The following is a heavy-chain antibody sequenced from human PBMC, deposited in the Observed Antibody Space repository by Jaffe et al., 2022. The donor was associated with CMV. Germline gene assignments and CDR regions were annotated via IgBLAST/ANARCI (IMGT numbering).Heavy chain of an antibody. CDR1: GFTFSSYA. J-gene: IGHJ6*02. V-gene: IGHV3-23*01. Sequence: EVQLLESGGGLVQPGGSLRLSCAASGFTFSSYAMSWVRQAPGKGLEWVSAISGSGGSTYYADSVKGRFTISRDNSKNTLYLQMNSLRAEDTAVYYCATADSAEGGYYYYGMDVWGQGTTVTVSS. D-gene: IGHD1-26*01. CDR3: ATADSAEGGYYYYGMDV. CDR2: ISGSGGST.